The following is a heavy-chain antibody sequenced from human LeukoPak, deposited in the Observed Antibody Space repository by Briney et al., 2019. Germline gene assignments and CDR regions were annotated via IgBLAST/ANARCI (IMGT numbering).Heavy chain of an antibody. D-gene: IGHD3-10*01. V-gene: IGHV3-23*01. CDR2: ISGSGGST. CDR1: GFTFSSYA. J-gene: IGHJ4*02. Sequence: GGSLRLSCAASGFTFSSYAMSWVRQAPGKGLEWVSAISGSGGSTYYADSVKGRFTISRDNSKNTLYLQINSLRAEDTAVYYCAKSPYYYGSGLYYFDYWGQGTLVTVSS. CDR3: AKSPYYYGSGLYYFDY.